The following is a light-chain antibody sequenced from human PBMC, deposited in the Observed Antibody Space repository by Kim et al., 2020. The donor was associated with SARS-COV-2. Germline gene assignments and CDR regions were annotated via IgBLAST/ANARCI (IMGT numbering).Light chain of an antibody. Sequence: QSALTQPPSASRSPGQSVTISCTGTSSDVGGYNYVSWYQQHPGKAPKLMIYEVSKRPSGVPDRFSGSKSGNTASLTVSGLQAEDEADYYCSSYTGSNNYVFGTGTKVTVL. V-gene: IGLV2-8*02. CDR3: SSYTGSNNYV. CDR1: SSDVGGYNY. CDR2: EVS. J-gene: IGLJ1*01.